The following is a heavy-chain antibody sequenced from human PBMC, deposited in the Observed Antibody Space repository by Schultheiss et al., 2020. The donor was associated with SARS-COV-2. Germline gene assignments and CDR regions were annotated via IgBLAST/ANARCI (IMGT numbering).Heavy chain of an antibody. J-gene: IGHJ6*02. D-gene: IGHD3-3*02. Sequence: ASVKVSCKASGYTFTSYGISWVRQAPGQGLEWMGWISAYNGNTNYAQKLQGRVTMTTDTSTSTAYMELRSLRSDDTAVYYCARGLAALVWYYYYGMDVWGQGTTVTVSS. CDR3: ARGLAALVWYYYYGMDV. V-gene: IGHV1-18*04. CDR2: ISAYNGNT. CDR1: GYTFTSYG.